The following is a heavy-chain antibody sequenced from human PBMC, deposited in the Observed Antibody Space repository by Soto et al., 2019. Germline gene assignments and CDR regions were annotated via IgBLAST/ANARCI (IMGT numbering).Heavy chain of an antibody. CDR3: ARGYPYYYDSSGYWGYFDY. CDR1: GGTFSSYA. Sequence: SVKVSCKASGGTFSSYAISWVRQAPGQGLEWMGGIIPIFGTANYAQKFQGRVTITADESTSTAYMELSSLRSEDTAVYYCARGYPYYYDSSGYWGYFDYWGQGTLVTVSS. CDR2: IIPIFGTA. D-gene: IGHD3-22*01. V-gene: IGHV1-69*13. J-gene: IGHJ4*02.